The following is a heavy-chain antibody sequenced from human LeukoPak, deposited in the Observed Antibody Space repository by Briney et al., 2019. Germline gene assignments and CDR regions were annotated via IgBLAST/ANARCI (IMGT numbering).Heavy chain of an antibody. J-gene: IGHJ4*02. CDR2: IYTSGST. V-gene: IGHV4-61*02. D-gene: IGHD4-17*01. CDR1: GGSISSSSYF. Sequence: SETLSLTCTVSGGSISSSSYFWSWIRQPAGKGLEWIGRIYTSGSTNYNPSLKSRVTMSVDTSKNQFSLKLSSVTAADTAVYYCARLSTVTLWGQGTLVTVSS. CDR3: ARLSTVTL.